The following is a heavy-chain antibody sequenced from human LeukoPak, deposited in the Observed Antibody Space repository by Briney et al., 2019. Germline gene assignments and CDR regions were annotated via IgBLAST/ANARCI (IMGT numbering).Heavy chain of an antibody. Sequence: ASVKVSCKASGGTFSSYAINWVRQAPGQGLEWMGGIIPIFGTANYAQKFQGRVTITADESTSTAYMELSSLRYEDTAVYYCARATGGDYAIDYWGQGTLVTVSS. CDR3: ARATGGDYAIDY. D-gene: IGHD4-17*01. CDR2: IIPIFGTA. J-gene: IGHJ4*02. CDR1: GGTFSSYA. V-gene: IGHV1-69*13.